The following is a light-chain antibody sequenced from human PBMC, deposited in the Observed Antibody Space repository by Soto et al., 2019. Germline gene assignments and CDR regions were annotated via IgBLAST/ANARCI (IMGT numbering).Light chain of an antibody. CDR1: QSVGSY. V-gene: IGKV3-15*01. CDR2: GAS. Sequence: EVVMTQSPGTLSVSPGERATLSCRASQSVGSYLAWYQHKPGQAPRLLIYGASIRATGVPARFSGSGSGTEFTLTISSLQSEDFAVYFCQQYDNLPPWTFGLGTTVEVK. J-gene: IGKJ1*01. CDR3: QQYDNLPPWT.